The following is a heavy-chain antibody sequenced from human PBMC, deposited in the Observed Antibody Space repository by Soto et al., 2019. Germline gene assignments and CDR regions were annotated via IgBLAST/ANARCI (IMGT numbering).Heavy chain of an antibody. J-gene: IGHJ3*02. CDR1: GGSISSYY. V-gene: IGHV4-4*07. CDR3: ASMIVGATRAGAFDI. CDR2: IYTSGST. D-gene: IGHD1-26*01. Sequence: SEILSLTCTVSGGSISSYYWSWIRQPAGKGLEWIGRIYTSGSTNYNPSLKSRVTMSVDTSKNQFSLKLSSVTAADTAVYYCASMIVGATRAGAFDIWGQGTMVTVSS.